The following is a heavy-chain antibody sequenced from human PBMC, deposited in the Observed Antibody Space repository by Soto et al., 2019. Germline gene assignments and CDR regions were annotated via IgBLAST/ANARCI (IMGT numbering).Heavy chain of an antibody. Sequence: PSETLSLTCAVYGGSFSGYYWSWIRQPPGKGLEWIGEINRSRSTNYNPSLKSRVTISGDTSKNQFSLKLSSVTAADTAVYYCARRFSGTGRYYDDWGQGTLVTVSS. CDR3: ARRFSGTGRYYDD. CDR1: GGSFSGYY. D-gene: IGHD1-1*01. V-gene: IGHV4-34*01. CDR2: INRSRST. J-gene: IGHJ4*02.